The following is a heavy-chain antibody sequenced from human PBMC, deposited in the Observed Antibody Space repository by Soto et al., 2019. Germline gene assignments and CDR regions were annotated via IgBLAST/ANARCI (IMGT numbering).Heavy chain of an antibody. J-gene: IGHJ4*02. CDR2: INHSGST. D-gene: IGHD6-13*01. CDR3: ARGESGSSSWLFDY. Sequence: PSETLSLTCAVYGGSFSGYYWSWIRQPPGKGLEWIGEINHSGSTNYNPSLKSRVTISVDMSKNQFSLKLSSVTAADTAVYYCARGESGSSSWLFDYWGQGTLVTVSS. V-gene: IGHV4-34*01. CDR1: GGSFSGYY.